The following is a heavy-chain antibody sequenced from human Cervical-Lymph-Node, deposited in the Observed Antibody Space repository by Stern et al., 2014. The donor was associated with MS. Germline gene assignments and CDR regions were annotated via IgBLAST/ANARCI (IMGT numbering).Heavy chain of an antibody. J-gene: IGHJ4*02. Sequence: MQLVESGGGLVEPGGSLRLSCAASGFTFSDHYMNWVRQAPGKVLEWVSRITSSGSSTYYADSVKGRFTISRDNARNSLYLQMDSLRVEDTAVYYCARDPDTSSKIDVWGQGTLVTVSS. CDR1: GFTFSDHY. V-gene: IGHV3-11*01. CDR3: ARDPDTSSKIDV. CDR2: ITSSGSST. D-gene: IGHD2/OR15-2a*01.